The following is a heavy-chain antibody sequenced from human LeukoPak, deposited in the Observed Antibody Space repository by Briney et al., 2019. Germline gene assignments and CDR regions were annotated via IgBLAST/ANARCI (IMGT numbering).Heavy chain of an antibody. CDR1: GITLSGYW. D-gene: IGHD3-22*01. Sequence: GGSLRLSCAASGITLSGYWMHWVRQPPGRGLVWVSRINSDGSRTTYADSVKGRFTTSRDNAKNTLYLQMNSLRAEDTAVYYCARDPDLSGYSFFDYWGQGTLVTVSS. CDR3: ARDPDLSGYSFFDY. CDR2: INSDGSRT. J-gene: IGHJ4*02. V-gene: IGHV3-74*01.